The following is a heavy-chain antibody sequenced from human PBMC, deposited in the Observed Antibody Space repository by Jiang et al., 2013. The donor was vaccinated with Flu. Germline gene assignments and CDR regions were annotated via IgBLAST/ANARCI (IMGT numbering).Heavy chain of an antibody. CDR3: ARAASCGGDCYFFDS. V-gene: IGHV1-69*10. J-gene: IGHJ4*02. Sequence: EWMGGILPIVGIADYAQKFQGRVTITADKSTSAAYMEFSSLRSEDTAIYYCARAASCGGDCYFFDSWGQGTLVTVSS. D-gene: IGHD2-21*02. CDR2: ILPIVGIA.